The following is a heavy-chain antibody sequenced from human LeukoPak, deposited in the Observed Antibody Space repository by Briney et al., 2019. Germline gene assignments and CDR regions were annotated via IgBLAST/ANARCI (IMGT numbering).Heavy chain of an antibody. CDR2: INHSGST. CDR1: GGSFSGYY. J-gene: IGHJ4*02. Sequence: SETLSLTCAVYGGSFSGYYWSWIRQPPGKGLEWIGEINHSGSTNYNPSLKSRVTISVDTSKNQFSLKLSSVTAADTAVYYCARLHTVHFDYWGQGTLVTVSS. V-gene: IGHV4-34*01. CDR3: ARLHTVHFDY. D-gene: IGHD4-11*01.